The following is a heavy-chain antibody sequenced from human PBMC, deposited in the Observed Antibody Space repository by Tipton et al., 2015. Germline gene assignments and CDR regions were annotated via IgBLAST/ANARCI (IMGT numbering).Heavy chain of an antibody. CDR2: IHNSGNT. Sequence: TLSLTCTVSGGSVSSGSFYWSWIRQPPGKGLECIGYIHNSGNTDYNPSLKSRLTMSLDMSKNQFSLKMSSVTAADTAVYFCARDLEHGMDVWGQGTTVTVSS. CDR3: ARDLEHGMDV. CDR1: GGSVSSGSFY. J-gene: IGHJ6*02. V-gene: IGHV4-61*01.